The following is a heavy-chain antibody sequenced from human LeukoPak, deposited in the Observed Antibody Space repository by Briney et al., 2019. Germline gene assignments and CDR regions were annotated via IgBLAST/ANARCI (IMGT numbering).Heavy chain of an antibody. CDR3: ARRRSGPHPPDY. J-gene: IGHJ4*02. CDR1: GYIFTSYD. CDR2: MNPNSGNT. Sequence: ASVNVSCKASGYIFTSYDINWVRQATGQGLEWMGWMNPNSGNTGYAQKFQGRVTMTRNTSISTAYMELSSLRSEDTAVYYCARRRSGPHPPDYWGQGTLVTVSS. D-gene: IGHD3-3*01. V-gene: IGHV1-8*01.